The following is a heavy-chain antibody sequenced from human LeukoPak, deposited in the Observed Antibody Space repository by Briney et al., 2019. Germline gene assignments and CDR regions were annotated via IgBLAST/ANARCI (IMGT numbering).Heavy chain of an antibody. CDR1: GFTFSSYG. J-gene: IGHJ4*02. V-gene: IGHV3-30*18. Sequence: PGGSLRLSCAASGFTFSSYGMHWVRQAPGKGLEWVAVISYDGSNKYYADSVKGRFTISRDNSKNTLYLQMNSLRAEDTAVYYCAKDTMIRIQGGYFDYWGQGTLVTVSS. CDR3: AKDTMIRIQGGYFDY. D-gene: IGHD3-22*01. CDR2: ISYDGSNK.